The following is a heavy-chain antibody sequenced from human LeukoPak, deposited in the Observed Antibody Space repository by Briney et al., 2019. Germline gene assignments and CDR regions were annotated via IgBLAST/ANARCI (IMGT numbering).Heavy chain of an antibody. Sequence: SETLSLTCDVSGVSFSTYYWSWIRQSPEKGLEWIGEVNHSGYTNYNPSLKGRVTISVDPSKNQLSLKPSSVTAADTAVYYCARQLYGSDYWGQGTLVTVSS. CDR1: GVSFSTYY. CDR2: VNHSGYT. V-gene: IGHV4-34*01. CDR3: ARQLYGSDY. D-gene: IGHD4-17*01. J-gene: IGHJ4*02.